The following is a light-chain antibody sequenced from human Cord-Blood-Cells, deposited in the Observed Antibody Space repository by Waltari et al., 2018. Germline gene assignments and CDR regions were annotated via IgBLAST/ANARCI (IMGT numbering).Light chain of an antibody. Sequence: QSALTQPASVSGSPGQSITISCTGTSSAVGSYNLVPWYQQHQGKAPKLMIYEGSKRPSGVSNRFSGSKSGNTASLTISGLQAEDEADYYCCSYAGSSTWVFGGGTKLTVL. CDR1: SSAVGSYNL. CDR2: EGS. J-gene: IGLJ3*02. CDR3: CSYAGSSTWV. V-gene: IGLV2-23*01.